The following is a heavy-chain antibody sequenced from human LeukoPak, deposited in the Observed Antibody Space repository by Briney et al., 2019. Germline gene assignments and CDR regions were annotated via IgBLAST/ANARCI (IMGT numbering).Heavy chain of an antibody. J-gene: IGHJ6*02. CDR1: GYTFTGYY. CDR2: INPNSGGT. CDR3: ARVVHSSSSGSVYYYYGMDV. D-gene: IGHD6-6*01. V-gene: IGHV1-2*02. Sequence: AASVTVSCKASGYTFTGYYMHWVRQAPGQGLEWMGCINPNSGGTNYAQKFQGRVTMTRDTSISTAYMELSRLRSDDTAVYYCARVVHSSSSGSVYYYYGMDVWGQETTVTVS.